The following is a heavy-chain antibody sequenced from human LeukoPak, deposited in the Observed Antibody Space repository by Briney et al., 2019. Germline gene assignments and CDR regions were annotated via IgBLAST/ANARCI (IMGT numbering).Heavy chain of an antibody. D-gene: IGHD2-15*01. J-gene: IGHJ2*01. V-gene: IGHV4-4*02. CDR1: GGSISSSNW. CDR2: IYHSGST. Sequence: PSETLSLTCAVSGGSISSSNWWRGVRQPPGKGLEWIGEIYHSGSTNNNPSLKSRVTISVDKSKNQFSLKLSSVTAADTAVYYCARRDCSGGSCSRACYWYYGLWGRGTLVTVSS. CDR3: ARRDCSGGSCSRACYWYYGL.